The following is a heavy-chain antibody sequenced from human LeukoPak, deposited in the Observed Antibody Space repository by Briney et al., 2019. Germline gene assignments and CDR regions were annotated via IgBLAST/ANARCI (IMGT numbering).Heavy chain of an antibody. V-gene: IGHV4-61*02. CDR2: IYTNGGA. J-gene: IGHJ4*02. CDR1: GGSVTSGNYY. Sequence: SETLSLTCTVSGGSVTSGNYYWNWIRQPAGKGLEWIGRIYTNGGASYNPSLKSRVTISIDASKNQFSLKLISVTAADTAVYYCASEPPGYWGQGILVTVSS. CDR3: ASEPPGY.